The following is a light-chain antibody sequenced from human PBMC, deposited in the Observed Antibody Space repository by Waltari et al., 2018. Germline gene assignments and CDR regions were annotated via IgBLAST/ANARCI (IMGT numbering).Light chain of an antibody. CDR2: DAS. CDR1: QSISRY. CDR3: QKYGSLPAT. J-gene: IGKJ1*01. Sequence: ELMLTQSPGTLSLSPGERATLSCRASQSISRYLAWYQHKPGQAPRLLIYDASSRATGIPDRFSGSGSGTDFSLTISRLQPEDFAVYYCQKYGSLPATFGQGTKVEIK. V-gene: IGKV3-20*01.